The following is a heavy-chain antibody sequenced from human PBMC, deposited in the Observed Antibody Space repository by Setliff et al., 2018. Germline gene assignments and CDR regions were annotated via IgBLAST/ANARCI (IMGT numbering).Heavy chain of an antibody. J-gene: IGHJ5*02. CDR1: GGSISSGSYY. V-gene: IGHV4-61*02. D-gene: IGHD3-10*01. CDR3: ARDVRYYYGSGSYYNDWFDP. Sequence: SETLSLTCTVSGGSISSGSYYWSWIRQPAGKGPEWIGRIYTSGSTNYNPSLKSRATISVDTSKNQFSLKLSSVTAADTAVYYCARDVRYYYGSGSYYNDWFDPWGQGTLVTVSS. CDR2: IYTSGST.